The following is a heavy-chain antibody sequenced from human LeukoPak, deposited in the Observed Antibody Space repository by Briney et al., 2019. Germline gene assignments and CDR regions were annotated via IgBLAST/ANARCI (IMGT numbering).Heavy chain of an antibody. CDR3: ARDSPRAAVRGAFDI. Sequence: GGSLRLSCAASGFTFSSYSMNWVRQAPGKGLEWVSYISSSSSTIYYADSVKGRFTISRDNAKNSLYLQMNSLRAEDTAVHYCARDSPRAAVRGAFDIWGQGTMVTVSS. CDR1: GFTFSSYS. D-gene: IGHD3-10*01. CDR2: ISSSSSTI. J-gene: IGHJ3*02. V-gene: IGHV3-48*01.